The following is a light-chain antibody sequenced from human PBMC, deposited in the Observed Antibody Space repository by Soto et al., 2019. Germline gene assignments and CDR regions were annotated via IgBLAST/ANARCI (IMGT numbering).Light chain of an antibody. CDR3: SSYTSSITLV. CDR1: SSDVGAYDY. V-gene: IGLV2-14*01. J-gene: IGLJ2*01. CDR2: EVI. Sequence: QSALTQPASVSGSPGQSITISCTATSSDVGAYDYVSWYQQYPGKAPKLMIYEVINRPSGVSNRFSGSKSGNTASLIISGLQAEDEADYYCSSYTSSITLVFGGGTKLTV.